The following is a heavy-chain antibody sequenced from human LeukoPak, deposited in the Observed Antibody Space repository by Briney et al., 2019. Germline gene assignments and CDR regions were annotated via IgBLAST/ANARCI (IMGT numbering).Heavy chain of an antibody. CDR1: GYTFTSYG. D-gene: IGHD4-23*01. CDR3: ARVEVPDYGGSFFDY. J-gene: IGHJ4*02. Sequence: ASVKVSCKASGYTFTSYGISWVRQAPGQGLEWMGWISAYNGNTNYAQKLQGRVTMTTDTSTSTAYMELRSLRSDDTAVYYCARVEVPDYGGSFFDYWGQGTLVTVSS. CDR2: ISAYNGNT. V-gene: IGHV1-18*01.